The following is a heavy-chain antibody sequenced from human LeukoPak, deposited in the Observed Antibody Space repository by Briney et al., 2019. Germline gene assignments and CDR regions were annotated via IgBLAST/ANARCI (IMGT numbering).Heavy chain of an antibody. D-gene: IGHD6-13*01. J-gene: IGHJ4*02. CDR3: ARGGYSSSWYYFDY. Sequence: PVKVSCKASGGTFSSYAISWVRQAPGQGLEWMGRIIPILGIANYAQKFQGRVTITADKSTSTAYMELSSLRSEDTAVYYCARGGYSSSWYYFDYWGQGTLVTVSS. CDR2: IIPILGIA. V-gene: IGHV1-69*04. CDR1: GGTFSSYA.